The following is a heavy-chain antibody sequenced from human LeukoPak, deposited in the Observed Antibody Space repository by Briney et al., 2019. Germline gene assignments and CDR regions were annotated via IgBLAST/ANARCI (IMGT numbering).Heavy chain of an antibody. CDR2: IEEDGSET. CDR3: ARCIALAGIVYAFDM. V-gene: IGHV3-7*01. Sequence: GGSLRLSCAASGFTFSTFAMIWVRQAPGKGLEWVANIEEDGSETYYVDSVKGRFTISRDNARNSLYLQMNSLRAEDTAVYYCARCIALAGIVYAFDMWGQGTMVTVSS. J-gene: IGHJ3*02. D-gene: IGHD6-19*01. CDR1: GFTFSTFA.